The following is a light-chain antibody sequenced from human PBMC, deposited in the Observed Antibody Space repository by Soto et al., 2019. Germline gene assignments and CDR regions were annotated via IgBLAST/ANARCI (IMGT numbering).Light chain of an antibody. CDR2: GVS. J-gene: IGKJ1*01. V-gene: IGKV3-20*01. CDR1: QSISSSF. Sequence: DIVLTQSPGTLSLSPGERATLSCRASQSISSSFLAWYQQKPGQAPRLLIYGVSTRATGIPDRFSGSGSETDFTLIITRLEPEDFAVYYCQQYGHSRTFGQGTRVEIK. CDR3: QQYGHSRT.